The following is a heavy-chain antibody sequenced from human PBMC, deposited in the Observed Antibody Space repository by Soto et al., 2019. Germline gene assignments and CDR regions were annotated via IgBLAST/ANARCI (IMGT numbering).Heavy chain of an antibody. CDR3: VYTGFHTLWFDP. V-gene: IGHV3-15*01. CDR2: IISRNGGGTT. Sequence: KPGGSLRLSCVVSGLNFNDAWMSWVRQAPGKGLEWVGRIISRNGGGTTDYAAPVKGRFAISRDDSRNTVFLQMNSLKTEDTGVYYCVYTGFHTLWFDPWGQGSLVTVSS. D-gene: IGHD4-4*01. J-gene: IGHJ5*02. CDR1: GLNFNDAW.